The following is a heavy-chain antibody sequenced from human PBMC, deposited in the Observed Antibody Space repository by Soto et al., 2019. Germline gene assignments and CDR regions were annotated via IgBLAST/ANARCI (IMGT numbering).Heavy chain of an antibody. CDR1: GYSVSSSDYY. D-gene: IGHD2-15*01. CDR3: APLSVSLSGPYGIHV. J-gene: IGHJ6*02. CDR2: MLYSGLT. V-gene: IGHV4-39*01. Sequence: PSETLSLTCSVPGYSVSSSDYYWAWIRQPPGKVLEWIGSMLYSGLTYYNPSLKSRVTLSVDTSKNQFSVRLNSVTASDTAVYYCAPLSVSLSGPYGIHVWGQGTTVTVSS.